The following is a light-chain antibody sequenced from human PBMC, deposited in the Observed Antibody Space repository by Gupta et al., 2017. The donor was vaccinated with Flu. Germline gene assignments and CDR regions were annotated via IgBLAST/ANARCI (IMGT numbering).Light chain of an antibody. CDR1: RSNIGSNS. J-gene: IGLJ1*01. CDR2: SSN. CDR3: AAWDDSLNGHYV. V-gene: IGLV1-44*01. Sequence: QSVLSQPPSASGTPGQRFTISCSGSRSNIGSNSVNCYQQVPGTSPKLLMYSSNQRPSGVPDRFACSKSGTSASLAISGLQSEDEADYYCAAWDDSLNGHYVFGTGTKVTVL.